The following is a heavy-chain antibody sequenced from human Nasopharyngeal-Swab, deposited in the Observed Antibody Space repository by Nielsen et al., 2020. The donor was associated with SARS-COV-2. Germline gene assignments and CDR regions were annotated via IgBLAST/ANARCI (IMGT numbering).Heavy chain of an antibody. D-gene: IGHD2-21*02. J-gene: IGHJ4*02. CDR1: GYTFTGYY. Sequence: ASVKVSCKASGYTFTGYYIHWVRQAPGQGLEWMGRINPYSGGTKYAQKFQGRVTMTRDTSISTAYMELSRLGSDDTAVYYCARDYCGGDCFPDSWGQGTLVTVSS. CDR2: INPYSGGT. V-gene: IGHV1-2*06. CDR3: ARDYCGGDCFPDS.